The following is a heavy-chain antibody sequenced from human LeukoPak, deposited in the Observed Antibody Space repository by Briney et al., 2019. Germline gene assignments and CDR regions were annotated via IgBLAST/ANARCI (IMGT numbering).Heavy chain of an antibody. CDR2: IKQDGSEK. CDR3: ARDPASLRYSIFDY. D-gene: IGHD2-15*01. V-gene: IGHV3-7*01. J-gene: IGHJ4*02. Sequence: GGSLRLSCAASGFTFSSYWMSWVRQAPGKGLEWVANIKQDGSEKYYVDSVKGRFTISRDNAKNSLYLQMNSLRAEDTAVYYCARDPASLRYSIFDYWGQGTLVTVSS. CDR1: GFTFSSYW.